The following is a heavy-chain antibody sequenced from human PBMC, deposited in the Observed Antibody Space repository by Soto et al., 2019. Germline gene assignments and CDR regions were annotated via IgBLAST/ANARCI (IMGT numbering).Heavy chain of an antibody. CDR1: GFTFSSYS. Sequence: GGSLRLSCAASGFTFSSYSMNWVRQAPGKGLEWVSYISSSSSTIYYADSVKGRFTTSRDNAKNSLYLQMNSLRDEDTAVYYCARDDHRGGYYYYYGMDVWGQGTTVTVSS. V-gene: IGHV3-48*02. CDR3: ARDDHRGGYYYYYGMDV. CDR2: ISSSSSTI. J-gene: IGHJ6*02.